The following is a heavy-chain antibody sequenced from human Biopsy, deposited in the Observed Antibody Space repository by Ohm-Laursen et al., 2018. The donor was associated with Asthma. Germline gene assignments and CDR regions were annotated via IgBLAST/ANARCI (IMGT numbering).Heavy chain of an antibody. CDR2: INSVFGTT. CDR1: GGTFNTYV. Sequence: YSVKVSCKSLGGTFNTYVIGWVGQAPGQGLEWMGGINSVFGTTTYPQKFQDRVTITADDSTSTVYMELSSLRSEDTAVYYCARKAGSCISRTCYSLDFWGQGTLVTVSS. V-gene: IGHV1-69*01. D-gene: IGHD2-2*01. CDR3: ARKAGSCISRTCYSLDF. J-gene: IGHJ4*02.